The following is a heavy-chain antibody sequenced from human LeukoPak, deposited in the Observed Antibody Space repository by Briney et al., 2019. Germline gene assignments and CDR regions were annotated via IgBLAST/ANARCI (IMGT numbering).Heavy chain of an antibody. CDR1: GGSISSSSYY. V-gene: IGHV4-39*07. D-gene: IGHD5-24*01. Sequence: SETLSLTCTVSGGSISSSSYYWGWIRQPPGKGLEWIGSIYYSGSTYYNPSLKSQVTISVDTSKNQFSLKLSSVTAADTAVYYCAREGDGYNYLDYWGQGTLVTVSS. CDR3: AREGDGYNYLDY. J-gene: IGHJ4*02. CDR2: IYYSGST.